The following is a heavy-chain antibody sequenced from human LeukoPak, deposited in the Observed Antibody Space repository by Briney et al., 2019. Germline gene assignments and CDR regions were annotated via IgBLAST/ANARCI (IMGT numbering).Heavy chain of an antibody. J-gene: IGHJ6*02. Sequence: PSETLSLTCTVSGGSISSYYWSWIRQPAGKGLEWIGRIYTSGSTNYNPSLKSRVTISVDTSKNQFSLKLSSVTAADTAVYYCARTLLLWFGESYYYYGMDVWGQGTTVTVSS. V-gene: IGHV4-4*07. CDR3: ARTLLLWFGESYYYYGMDV. D-gene: IGHD3-10*01. CDR1: GGSISSYY. CDR2: IYTSGST.